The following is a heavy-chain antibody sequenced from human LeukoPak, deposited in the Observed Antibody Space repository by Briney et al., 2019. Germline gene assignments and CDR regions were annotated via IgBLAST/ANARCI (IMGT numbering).Heavy chain of an antibody. D-gene: IGHD3-3*01. Sequence: GASVKVSCKASGYTFTSYGISWMRQAPGQGLEWMGWISAYNGNTNYAQKLQGRVTMTTDTSTSTAYMELRSLRSDDTAVYYCARDDTIFGVVYFDYWGQGTLVTVSS. CDR3: ARDDTIFGVVYFDY. CDR1: GYTFTSYG. CDR2: ISAYNGNT. J-gene: IGHJ4*02. V-gene: IGHV1-18*01.